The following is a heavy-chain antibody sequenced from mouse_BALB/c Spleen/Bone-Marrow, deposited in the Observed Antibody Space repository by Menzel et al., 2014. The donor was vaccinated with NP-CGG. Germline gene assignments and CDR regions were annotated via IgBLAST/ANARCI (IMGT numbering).Heavy chain of an antibody. CDR2: IYPGDGDT. V-gene: IGHV1-80*01. CDR1: GYAFSSYW. J-gene: IGHJ4*01. D-gene: IGHD2-4*01. CDR3: ARFYDYDYAMDY. Sequence: VKLVESGAELVRPGSSVKISCKASGYAFSSYWMNWVKQRPGQGLEWIGQIYPGDGDTNYNGKFKGKATLTADKSSSTAYMQLSSLTSEDSAVYFCARFYDYDYAMDYWGQGTSVTVSS.